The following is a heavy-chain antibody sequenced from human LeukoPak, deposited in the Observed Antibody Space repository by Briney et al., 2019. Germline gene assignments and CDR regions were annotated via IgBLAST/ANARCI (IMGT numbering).Heavy chain of an antibody. D-gene: IGHD3-22*01. J-gene: IGHJ3*02. Sequence: PSETLSLTCAVYGGSLSGYYWSWIRQPPGKGLEWIGEINHSGSTNYNPSLKSRVTISVDTSKNQFSLKLSSVTAADTAVYYCARRGYYDSSGYLRDAFDIWGQGTMVTVSS. CDR1: GGSLSGYY. CDR3: ARRGYYDSSGYLRDAFDI. V-gene: IGHV4-34*01. CDR2: INHSGST.